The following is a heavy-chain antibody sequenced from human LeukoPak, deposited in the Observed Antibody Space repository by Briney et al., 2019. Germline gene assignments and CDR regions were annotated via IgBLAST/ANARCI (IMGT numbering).Heavy chain of an antibody. CDR3: ARRLSYYDY. CDR2: VHHTGAT. D-gene: IGHD2-21*02. Sequence: SETLSPTCTVSGGSITSDNDHWDWLRQPPGKGLEWIGSVHHTGATYYNPSLRSRVTISVDTSKNQFSLKVTSVTAADTAAYYCARRLSYYDYWGQGTLVTVSS. V-gene: IGHV4-39*01. CDR1: GGSITSDNDH. J-gene: IGHJ4*02.